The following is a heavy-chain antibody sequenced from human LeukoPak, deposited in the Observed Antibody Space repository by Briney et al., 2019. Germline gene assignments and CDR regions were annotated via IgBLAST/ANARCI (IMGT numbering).Heavy chain of an antibody. CDR2: ISSSSSYI. D-gene: IGHD6-19*01. J-gene: IGHJ1*01. V-gene: IGHV3-21*01. CDR1: GFTFSSYS. CDR3: ARDGAVAGRIFFQH. Sequence: GSLRLSCAASGFTFSSYSMNWVRQAPGKGLEWVSSISSSSSYIYYADSVKGRFTISRDNAKNSLYLQMNSLRAEDTAVYYCARDGAVAGRIFFQHWGQGTLVTVSS.